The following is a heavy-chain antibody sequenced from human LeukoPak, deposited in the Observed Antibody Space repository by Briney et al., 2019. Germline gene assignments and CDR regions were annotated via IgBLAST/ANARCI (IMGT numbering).Heavy chain of an antibody. Sequence: GGSLRLSCAASGFTFSSYGMHWVSQAPGKGLEWVAVISYDGSNKYYADSVKGRFTISRDNSKNTLYLQMNSLRAEDTAVYYCAKDLADYGDYWGQGTLVTVSS. CDR2: ISYDGSNK. CDR3: AKDLADYGDY. V-gene: IGHV3-30*18. J-gene: IGHJ4*02. CDR1: GFTFSSYG.